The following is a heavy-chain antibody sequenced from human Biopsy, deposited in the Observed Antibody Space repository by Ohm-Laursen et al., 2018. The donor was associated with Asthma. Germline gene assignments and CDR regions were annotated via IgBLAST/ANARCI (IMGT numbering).Heavy chain of an antibody. CDR2: ISFDGTNR. D-gene: IGHD3-22*01. CDR3: AKITTDRQKANNWFDP. J-gene: IGHJ5*02. CDR1: GFSFSNYG. V-gene: IGHV3-30*18. Sequence: SLRLSCSASGFSFSNYGMHWVRQALGKGLDWVAVISFDGTNRNYTDSVKGRFTISRDNSRNTLYLQLSTLRVEDTAVYFCAKITTDRQKANNWFDPWGQGTLVTVSS.